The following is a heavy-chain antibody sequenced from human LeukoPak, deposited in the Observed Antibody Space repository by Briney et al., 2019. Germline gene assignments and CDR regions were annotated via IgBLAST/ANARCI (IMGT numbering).Heavy chain of an antibody. CDR3: AREPRFGSYSIDY. CDR2: INPNSGGT. CDR1: GYTFTGYY. J-gene: IGHJ4*02. D-gene: IGHD1-26*01. V-gene: IGHV1-2*02. Sequence: ASVKVSCKASGYTFTGYYMHWVRQAPGQGLEWMGWINPNSGGTNYAQKFQGRVTMTRDTSISTAYMELSRLRSDDTAVYYCAREPRFGSYSIDYWGQGTLVTVSS.